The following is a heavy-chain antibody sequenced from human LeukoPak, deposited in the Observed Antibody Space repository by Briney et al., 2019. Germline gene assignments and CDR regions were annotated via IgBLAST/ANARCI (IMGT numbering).Heavy chain of an antibody. CDR1: GGSISSYD. CDR3: ARGLYRSGWYRWFDP. V-gene: IGHV4-59*01. J-gene: IGHJ5*02. D-gene: IGHD6-19*01. Sequence: PSETLSLTCTVSGGSISSYDWSWIRQPPGKGLEWIGYIYYSGSTNYNPSLKSRVTISVDTSKNQLSLKLSSVTAAGTAVYYCARGLYRSGWYRWFDPWGQGTLVTVSS. CDR2: IYYSGST.